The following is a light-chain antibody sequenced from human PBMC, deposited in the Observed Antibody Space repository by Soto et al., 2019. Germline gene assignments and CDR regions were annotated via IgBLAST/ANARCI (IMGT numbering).Light chain of an antibody. V-gene: IGLV2-14*01. CDR2: EVS. CDR1: SSDVGGYNY. J-gene: IGLJ1*01. Sequence: QSVLTQPASVSGSPGQSITISCTGTSSDVGGYNYVSWYQQHPGKAPKLMIYEVSNRPSGVSNRFSGSKSGNTASLTISVLQAEDEADYYCTSYTSSITYVLGPGTKLTV. CDR3: TSYTSSITYV.